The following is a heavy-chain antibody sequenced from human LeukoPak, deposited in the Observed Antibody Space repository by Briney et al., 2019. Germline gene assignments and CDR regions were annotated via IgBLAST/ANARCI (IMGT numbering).Heavy chain of an antibody. V-gene: IGHV3-23*01. CDR1: GVTFSSYA. Sequence: GGSLRLSCAASGVTFSSYAMSWVRQAPGKGLEWVSAISGSGGSTYYADSVKGRFTISRDNSKNTLYLQMNSLRAEDTAVYYCAKDQSYYDKYFQHWGQGTLVTVSS. CDR3: AKDQSYYDKYFQH. D-gene: IGHD3-22*01. J-gene: IGHJ1*01. CDR2: ISGSGGST.